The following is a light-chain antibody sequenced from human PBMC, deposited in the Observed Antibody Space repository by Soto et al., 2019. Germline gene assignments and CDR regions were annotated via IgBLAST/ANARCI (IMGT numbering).Light chain of an antibody. Sequence: EIVMTQSPASLSVSPRETATLSCRASQSINRYLAWYQHKPGQAPRLLIHGASTRATGVPARFSGSGSGTEFTLTITGLQSEDSAIYYCHQYHDWLRLTFGGGTKVDIK. CDR2: GAS. J-gene: IGKJ4*01. V-gene: IGKV3-15*01. CDR3: HQYHDWLRLT. CDR1: QSINRY.